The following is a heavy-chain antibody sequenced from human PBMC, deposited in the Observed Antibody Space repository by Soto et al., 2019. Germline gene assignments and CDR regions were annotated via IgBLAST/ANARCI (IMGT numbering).Heavy chain of an antibody. J-gene: IGHJ3*02. Sequence: QVQLQQWGAGLLKPSETLSLTCAVYGGSFSGYYWSWIRQPPGKGLEWIGEINHSGSTNYNPSLKRGVTISVDTSKNQFSLKLSSVTAADTAVYYCARLYHYYDSSGYYFGAFDIWGQGTMVTVSS. CDR3: ARLYHYYDSSGYYFGAFDI. CDR1: GGSFSGYY. CDR2: INHSGST. D-gene: IGHD3-22*01. V-gene: IGHV4-34*01.